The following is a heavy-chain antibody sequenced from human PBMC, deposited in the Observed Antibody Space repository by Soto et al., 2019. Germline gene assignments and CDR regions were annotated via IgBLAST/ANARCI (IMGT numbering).Heavy chain of an antibody. V-gene: IGHV4-34*01. J-gene: IGHJ4*02. Sequence: SETLSLTCAVYGGSFSGYYWSWTRQPPGKGLEWIGEINHSGSTNYNPSLKGRFTISRDNARNSLSLQMDSLRAEDTAVYYCVRAPREDTGYEYYFDYWGQGTLVTVSS. CDR3: VRAPREDTGYEYYFDY. CDR1: GGSFSGYY. D-gene: IGHD5-12*01. CDR2: INHSGST.